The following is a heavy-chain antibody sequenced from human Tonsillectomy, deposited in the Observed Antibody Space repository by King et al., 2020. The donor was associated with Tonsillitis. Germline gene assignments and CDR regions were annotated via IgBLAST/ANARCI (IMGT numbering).Heavy chain of an antibody. CDR1: GGSISSYY. CDR2: IYYSGST. V-gene: IGHV4-59*01. D-gene: IGHD3-10*01. Sequence: VQLQESGPGLVKPSETLSLTCTVSGGSISSYYWSWIRQPPGKGLEWIGYIYYSGSTNYNPSLKSRVTISVDTSKNQFSLKLSSVTAADAAVYYCARGQWFGEPTPYTGFDYWGQGTLVTVSS. CDR3: ARGQWFGEPTPYTGFDY. J-gene: IGHJ4*02.